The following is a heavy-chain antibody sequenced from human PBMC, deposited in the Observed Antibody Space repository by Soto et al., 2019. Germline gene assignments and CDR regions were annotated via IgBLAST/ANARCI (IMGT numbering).Heavy chain of an antibody. J-gene: IGHJ4*02. CDR2: IYPGDSDT. CDR1: GYSFTSYW. D-gene: IGHD5-18*01. CDR3: ARSPMDRSGYSYDPFINFDY. Sequence: PGESLKISCKGSGYSFTSYWIGWVRQMPGKGLEWMGIIYPGDSDTRYSPSFQGQVTISADKSISTAYLQWGSLKASGTAMYYCARSPMDRSGYSYDPFINFDYWGQGTLVTVSS. V-gene: IGHV5-51*01.